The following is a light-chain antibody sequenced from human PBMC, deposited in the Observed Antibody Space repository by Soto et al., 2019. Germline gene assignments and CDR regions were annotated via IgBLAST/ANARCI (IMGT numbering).Light chain of an antibody. CDR1: SGDVGGYDY. CDR3: SSHTSGSTRV. J-gene: IGLJ1*01. V-gene: IGLV2-14*01. CDR2: EVT. Sequence: SALTQPASVSGSPGRSIAISCTGTSGDVGGYDYVSWYQQHPDKAPKLMIYEVTKRPSWVSNRFSGSKSGNTASLTISGLQPEDEADYYCSSHTSGSTRVFGSGTKVTVL.